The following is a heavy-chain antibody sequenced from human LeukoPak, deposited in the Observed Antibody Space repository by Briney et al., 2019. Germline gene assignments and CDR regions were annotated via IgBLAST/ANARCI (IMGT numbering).Heavy chain of an antibody. J-gene: IGHJ4*02. CDR3: AKEGGSYDFFGGFFDY. V-gene: IGHV3-23*01. CDR1: GFTFSSYA. Sequence: GGSLRLSCPASGFTFSSYAMSWVRQAPGKGLEWDSVISGSGGSIYYADSVKGRFTISRDNSKNTLYLQMNSLRAEDTAIYYCAKEGGSYDFFGGFFDYWGQGTLVTVSS. CDR2: ISGSGGSI. D-gene: IGHD3-3*01.